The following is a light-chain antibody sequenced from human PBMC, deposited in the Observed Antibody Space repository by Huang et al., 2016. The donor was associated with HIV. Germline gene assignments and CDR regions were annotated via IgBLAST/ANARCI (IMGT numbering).Light chain of an antibody. CDR1: QSINSW. J-gene: IGKJ2*01. CDR2: KAS. V-gene: IGKV1-5*03. CDR3: QQYNSYSYT. Sequence: DIQMTQSPSTLSASVGDRVTISCRASQSINSWLAWYQQKPGKAPKLLIYKASTLETGVPSRFSGSGSGTEFTRSISSLQPDDFATYYCQQYNSYSYTFGQGTKLEIK.